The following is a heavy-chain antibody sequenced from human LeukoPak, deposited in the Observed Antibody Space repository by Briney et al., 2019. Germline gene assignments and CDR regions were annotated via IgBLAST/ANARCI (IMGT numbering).Heavy chain of an antibody. J-gene: IGHJ5*02. Sequence: PGGSLRLSCAASGFTFSSYEMNWVRQAPGKGLEWVAVISYDGSNKYYADSVKGRFTISRDNSKNTLYLQMNSLRAEDTAVYYCAKDTRKYCTNGVCSPNWFDPWGQGTLVIVSS. V-gene: IGHV3-30*18. D-gene: IGHD2-8*01. CDR2: ISYDGSNK. CDR1: GFTFSSYE. CDR3: AKDTRKYCTNGVCSPNWFDP.